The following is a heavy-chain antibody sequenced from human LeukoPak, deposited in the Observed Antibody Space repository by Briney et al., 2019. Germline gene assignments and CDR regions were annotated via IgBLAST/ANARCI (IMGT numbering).Heavy chain of an antibody. D-gene: IGHD4-17*01. CDR2: ISGSGGST. CDR3: AKDAMGPTTVTTLD. CDR1: GFTFSSYG. Sequence: GGTLRLSCADSGFTFSSYGMSWVRQAPGKGLEWVSAISGSGGSTYYADSVKGRFTISRDNSKNTLYLQMNSLRAEDTAVYYCAKDAMGPTTVTTLDWGQGTLVTVSS. V-gene: IGHV3-23*01. J-gene: IGHJ4*02.